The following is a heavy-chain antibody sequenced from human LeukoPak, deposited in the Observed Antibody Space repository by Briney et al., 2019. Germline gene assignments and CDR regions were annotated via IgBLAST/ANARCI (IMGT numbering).Heavy chain of an antibody. CDR2: INPSGGST. CDR1: GYTFTSYY. CDR3: ARLIRAETYYYYMDV. J-gene: IGHJ6*03. Sequence: ASVKVSFKSSGYTFTSYYMHWVRQAPAQGLEWMGIINPSGGSTSYAQNFQGRVTMTTDTSTSTAYTELRSLRSDDTAVYYCARLIRAETYYYYMDVWGKGTPVTVSS. D-gene: IGHD6-13*01. V-gene: IGHV1-46*01.